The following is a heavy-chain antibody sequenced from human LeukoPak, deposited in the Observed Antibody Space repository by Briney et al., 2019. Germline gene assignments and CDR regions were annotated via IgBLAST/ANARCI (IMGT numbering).Heavy chain of an antibody. CDR2: ISGSGGST. V-gene: IGHV3-23*01. J-gene: IGHJ4*01. D-gene: IGHD3-16*02. CDR3: AKAGWGLSPHYFDY. CDR1: GFTFSSYA. Sequence: PGGSLRLSCAASGFTFSSYAMSWVRQAPGKGLEWVSAISGSGGSTYYADSVKGRCTNSRDNSKNTLYLQMNSLRAEDTAVYYCAKAGWGLSPHYFDYWGQGSLVTVSS.